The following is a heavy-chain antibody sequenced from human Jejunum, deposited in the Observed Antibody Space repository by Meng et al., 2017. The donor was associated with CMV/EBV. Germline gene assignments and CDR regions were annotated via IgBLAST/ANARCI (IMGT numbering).Heavy chain of an antibody. CDR3: AKYNYGIDY. Sequence: QLVESGGGLVQPGGSLRLSCAASGFTFSSYWMTWVRQAPGKGLEWVANIKTDGSDKNYVDSVKGRFTISRDNAQNSLYLQMNSLRAEDTAVYYCAKYNYGIDYWGQGTLVTVSS. J-gene: IGHJ4*02. V-gene: IGHV3-7*02. CDR1: GFTFSSYW. CDR2: IKTDGSDK. D-gene: IGHD5-18*01.